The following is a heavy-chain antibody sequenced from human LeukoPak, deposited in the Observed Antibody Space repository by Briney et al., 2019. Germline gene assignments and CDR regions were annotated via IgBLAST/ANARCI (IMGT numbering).Heavy chain of an antibody. J-gene: IGHJ6*01. CDR3: AKGYCSSTSCSYYYYYAID. V-gene: IGHV3-64D*06. CDR2: ISRNGGST. CDR1: GFTFSRYA. D-gene: IGHD2-2*01. Sequence: GGSLRPSCSASGFTFSRYAMHWVRQAPGKGLECVSAISRNGGSTYYADSVKGRFTIYRDNTKNTLYLQMSSLRAEGTAVYYCAKGYCSSTSCSYYYYYAID.